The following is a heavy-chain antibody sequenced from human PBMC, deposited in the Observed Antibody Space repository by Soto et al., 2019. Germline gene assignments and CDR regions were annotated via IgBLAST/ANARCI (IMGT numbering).Heavy chain of an antibody. Sequence: PGGSLRLSCAASGFTFSSDWMHWVRQAPGKGLVWVSRINTDGSDTSYADSVKGRFTISRDNAKNTVYLQMNSLRAEDTAVYYCTRDRAGPQHYFDYLGQGTLVTGSS. V-gene: IGHV3-74*01. CDR2: INTDGSDT. CDR3: TRDRAGPQHYFDY. D-gene: IGHD3-10*01. CDR1: GFTFSSDW. J-gene: IGHJ4*02.